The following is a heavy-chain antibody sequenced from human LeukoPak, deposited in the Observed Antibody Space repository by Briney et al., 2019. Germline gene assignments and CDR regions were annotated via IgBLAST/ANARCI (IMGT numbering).Heavy chain of an antibody. CDR1: GFAFNNPW. CDR3: ARDSGYWRFDY. D-gene: IGHD6-25*01. V-gene: IGHV3-7*03. Sequence: GGSLRLSCAASGFAFNNPWMNWVRQAPGKGLEWMASITPDSSDTYYVDSVEGRFAISRDNAKNSLYLEMSSLRAEDTAVYFCARDSGYWRFDYWGQGTRVTVSS. J-gene: IGHJ4*02. CDR2: ITPDSSDT.